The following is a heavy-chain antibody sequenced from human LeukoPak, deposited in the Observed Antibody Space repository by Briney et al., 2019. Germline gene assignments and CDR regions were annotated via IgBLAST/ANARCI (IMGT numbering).Heavy chain of an antibody. CDR1: GFPFSSYA. D-gene: IGHD2-8*02. J-gene: IGHJ5*02. Sequence: GGSLRLSCAASGFPFSSYAMSWIRQAPGKGLEWVSGITGSSSTTYQADSVEGRFTISRDNSKNTLYLQMNSLRADDTAVYYCAKSLTGTVSSRFDPWGQGTLVTVSS. CDR2: ITGSSSTT. V-gene: IGHV3-23*01. CDR3: AKSLTGTVSSRFDP.